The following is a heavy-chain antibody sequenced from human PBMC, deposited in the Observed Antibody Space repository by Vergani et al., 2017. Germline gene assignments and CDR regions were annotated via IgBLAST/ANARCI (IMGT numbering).Heavy chain of an antibody. CDR2: INSDGSST. CDR1: GFTFSSYS. J-gene: IGHJ4*02. D-gene: IGHD3-22*01. CDR3: AKETYYDSSGYWGGTDY. V-gene: IGHV3-74*02. Sequence: EVQLVESGGGLVKPGGSLRLSCAASGFTFSSYSMNWVRQAPGKGLEWVSRINSDGSSTSYADSVKGRFTISRDNSKNTLYLQMNSLRAEDTAVYYCAKETYYDSSGYWGGTDYWGQGTLVTVSS.